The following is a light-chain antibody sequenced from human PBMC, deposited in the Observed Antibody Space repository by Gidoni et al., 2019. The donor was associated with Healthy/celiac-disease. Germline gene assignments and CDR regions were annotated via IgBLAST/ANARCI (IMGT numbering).Light chain of an antibody. V-gene: IGKV1-33*01. Sequence: DIQMPQSPSSLSASVGDRVTITCQASQDINNYLNWYQQKPGKAPKLLIYDASNLETGVPSRFSGSGSGTDFTFTISSLQPEDIATYYCQQYDSLPLTFGEGTKVEIK. CDR2: DAS. CDR1: QDINNY. CDR3: QQYDSLPLT. J-gene: IGKJ4*01.